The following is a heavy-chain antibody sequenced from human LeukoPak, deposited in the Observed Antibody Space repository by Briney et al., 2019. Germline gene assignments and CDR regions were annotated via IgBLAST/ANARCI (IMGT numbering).Heavy chain of an antibody. D-gene: IGHD2-2*01. V-gene: IGHV3-30*03. CDR1: GFTFSSYG. CDR2: ISYDGSNK. Sequence: GGSLRLSCAASGFTFSSYGMHWVRQAPGKGLEWVAVISYDGSNKYYADSVKGRFTISRDNAKNSLYLQMNSLRAEDTAVYYCARGPEGYCSSTSCSNFDYWGQGTLVTVSS. CDR3: ARGPEGYCSSTSCSNFDY. J-gene: IGHJ4*02.